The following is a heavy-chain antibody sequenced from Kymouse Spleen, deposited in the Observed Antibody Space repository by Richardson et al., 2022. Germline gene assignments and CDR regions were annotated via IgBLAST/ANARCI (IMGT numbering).Heavy chain of an antibody. V-gene: IGHV3-21*03. CDR1: GFTFSSYS. Sequence: EVQLVESGGGLVKPGGSLRLSCAASGFTFSSYSMNWVRQAPGKGLEWVSSISSSSSYIYYADSVKGRFTISRDNAKNSLYLQMNSLRAEDTAVYYCARDWNSLYYYYYGMDVWGQGTTVTVSS. CDR2: ISSSSSYI. J-gene: IGHJ6*02. D-gene: IGHD1-7*01. CDR3: ARDWNSLYYYYYGMDV.